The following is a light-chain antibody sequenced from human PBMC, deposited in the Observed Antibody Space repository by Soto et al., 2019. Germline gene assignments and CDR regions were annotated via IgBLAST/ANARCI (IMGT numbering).Light chain of an antibody. CDR1: QSVSRR. V-gene: IGKV3-20*01. Sequence: EIVLTQSPGTLSLSPGGRATLSCRASQSVSRRLAWYQHRPGQSPRLLISGASMRASGVPVRFSGSGSGTDFTLTISRLEPEDFAVYYCQHYGETPITFGPGTRLEV. J-gene: IGKJ5*01. CDR2: GAS. CDR3: QHYGETPIT.